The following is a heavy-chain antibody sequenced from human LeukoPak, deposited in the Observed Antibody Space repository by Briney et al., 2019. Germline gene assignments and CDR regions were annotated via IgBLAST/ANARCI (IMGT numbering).Heavy chain of an antibody. CDR1: GYTFTSYY. J-gene: IGHJ4*02. CDR3: ARGATVTDFDY. CDR2: INPRGST. D-gene: IGHD4-17*01. V-gene: IGHV1-46*01. Sequence: ASVKVSCKASGYTFTSYYMHWVGQAPGQGLEWMGMINPRGSTTYAQKFQGRVTMTRDTSTSTVYMELSSLRSEDTAVYYCARGATVTDFDYWGQGTLVTVSS.